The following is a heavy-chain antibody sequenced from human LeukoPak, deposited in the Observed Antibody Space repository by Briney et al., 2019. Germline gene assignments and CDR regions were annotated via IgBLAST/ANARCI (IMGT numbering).Heavy chain of an antibody. V-gene: IGHV3-23*01. CDR2: ISGSGGST. D-gene: IGHD6-19*01. CDR3: AKDPAVADFDY. J-gene: IGHJ4*02. Sequence: GGSLRLSYAASGFTFSSYGMSWVRQAPGKGLEWVSAISGSGGSTYYADSVKGRFTISRDNSKNTLYLQMNSLRAEDTAVYYCAKDPAVADFDYWGQGTLVTVSS. CDR1: GFTFSSYG.